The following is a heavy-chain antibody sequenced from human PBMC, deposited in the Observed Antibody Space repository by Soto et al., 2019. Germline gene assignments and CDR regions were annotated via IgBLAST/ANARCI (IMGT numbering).Heavy chain of an antibody. Sequence: EVQLVESGGGLVQPGRSLRLSCAASGFTFDDYAMHWVRQVPGKGLEWVSGINWNSGSIGYGDSVKGRFAISRDNAKNSLHLQMNSRSAADTAFYYCVKDESINWYSGHFRHWGQGTLVTVSS. CDR1: GFTFDDYA. D-gene: IGHD6-13*01. CDR2: INWNSGSI. V-gene: IGHV3-9*01. J-gene: IGHJ1*01. CDR3: VKDESINWYSGHFRH.